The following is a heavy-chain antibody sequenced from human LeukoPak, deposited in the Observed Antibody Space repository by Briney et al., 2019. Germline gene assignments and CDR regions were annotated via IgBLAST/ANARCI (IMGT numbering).Heavy chain of an antibody. J-gene: IGHJ4*02. Sequence: SETLSLTCTVSGGSISGYYWSWIRQPPGKGLEFIGYIYSSGTTYYNPSLKSRVTISVDTSKNQFSLKLSSVTAADTAVYYCARRGSIRDFWSGYYNDYWGQGTLVTVSS. D-gene: IGHD3-3*01. CDR1: GGSISGYY. CDR2: IYSSGTT. CDR3: ARRGSIRDFWSGYYNDY. V-gene: IGHV4-59*12.